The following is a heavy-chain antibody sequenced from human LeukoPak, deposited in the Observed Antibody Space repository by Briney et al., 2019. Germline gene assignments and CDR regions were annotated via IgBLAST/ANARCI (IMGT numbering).Heavy chain of an antibody. V-gene: IGHV7-4-1*02. Sequence: ASVKVSCKASGYTFTSYAMNWVRQAPGQGLEWMGWINTNTGNPTYAQGFTGRFVFSLDTSVSTAYLQISSLKAEDTAVYYCASKTRHYGSGSLDYWGQGTLVTVSS. J-gene: IGHJ4*02. CDR3: ASKTRHYGSGSLDY. CDR1: GYTFTSYA. CDR2: INTNTGNP. D-gene: IGHD3-10*01.